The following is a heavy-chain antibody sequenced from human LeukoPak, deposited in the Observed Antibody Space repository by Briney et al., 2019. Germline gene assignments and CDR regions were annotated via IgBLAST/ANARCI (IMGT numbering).Heavy chain of an antibody. D-gene: IGHD3-22*01. CDR2: ISSSSSYI. J-gene: IGHJ4*02. V-gene: IGHV3-21*01. Sequence: GGSLRLSCATSGFTFSSYSMNWVRQAPGKGLEWVSCISSSSSYIYYTDSVKGRFTISRDNSKNTMYLQMNSLRADDTAVYYCAKSRTSGYYYEDYWGQGTLVTVSS. CDR1: GFTFSSYS. CDR3: AKSRTSGYYYEDY.